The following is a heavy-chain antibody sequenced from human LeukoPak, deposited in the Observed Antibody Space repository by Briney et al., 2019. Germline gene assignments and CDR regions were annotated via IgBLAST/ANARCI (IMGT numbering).Heavy chain of an antibody. V-gene: IGHV4-59*01. CDR1: GDSISTYY. CDR2: VYYSGST. J-gene: IGHJ4*01. D-gene: IGHD4/OR15-4a*01. CDR3: ARSANFFDH. Sequence: ASETLSLTCAVSGDSISTYYWSWIRQPPGKGLEWIGYVYYSGSTNYNPSLKSRVTISVDTSKNQFSLKLSSLTTADTAVYYCARSANFFDHWGQGTLVTVSS.